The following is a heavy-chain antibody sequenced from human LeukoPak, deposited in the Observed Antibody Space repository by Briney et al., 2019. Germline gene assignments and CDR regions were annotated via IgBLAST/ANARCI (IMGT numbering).Heavy chain of an antibody. V-gene: IGHV1-2*02. CDR1: GYTFTGYY. CDR3: AREYYGSGSTTNWFDP. CDR2: INPNSGGT. D-gene: IGHD3-10*01. Sequence: GASVKVSCKASGYTFTGYYMHWVRQAPGQGLEWMGWINPNSGGTNYAQKFQGRVTMTRDTSISTAYMELSRLRSDDTAVYYCAREYYGSGSTTNWFDPWGQGTLVTVSS. J-gene: IGHJ5*02.